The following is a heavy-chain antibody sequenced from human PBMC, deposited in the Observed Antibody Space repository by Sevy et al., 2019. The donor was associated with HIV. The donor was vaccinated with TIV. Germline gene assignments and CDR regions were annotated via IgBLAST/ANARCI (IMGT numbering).Heavy chain of an antibody. CDR2: ISYDGSNK. V-gene: IGHV3-30*04. CDR3: ARVPGAVIAAGPYHFDY. Sequence: GGSVRLSCAASGFIFSSNAMHWVRQAPGKGLEWVSVISYDGSNKEYADSVKGRFTISRDNAKNTLYLQMNSPRPEDTAVYYCARVPGAVIAAGPYHFDYWGQGTLVTVSS. CDR1: GFIFSSNA. J-gene: IGHJ4*02. D-gene: IGHD6-13*01.